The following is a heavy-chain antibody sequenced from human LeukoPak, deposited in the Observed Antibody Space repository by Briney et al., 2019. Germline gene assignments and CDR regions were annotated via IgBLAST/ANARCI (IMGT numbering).Heavy chain of an antibody. CDR2: IYYSGGT. J-gene: IGHJ4*02. V-gene: IGHV4-59*08. CDR1: GVSISSYC. D-gene: IGHD3-10*01. CDR3: ARVTHQYDSGRYPY. Sequence: PSETLSLTCTVSGVSISSYCWSWIRQPPGKGLEWVGYIYYSGGTNYNPSLKSRSTISVDTSKNQFSLKVTSVTAADTAVYFCARVTHQYDSGRYPYWGQGILVTASS.